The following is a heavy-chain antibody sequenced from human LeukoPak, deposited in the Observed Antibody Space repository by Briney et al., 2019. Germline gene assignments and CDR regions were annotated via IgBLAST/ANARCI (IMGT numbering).Heavy chain of an antibody. V-gene: IGHV3-64*01. CDR2: ISSNGGST. Sequence: RTGGSLRLSCAASGFTFSSYAMHWVRQAPGKGLEYVSAISSNGGSTYYANSVKGRFTISRDNSKNTLYLQMGSLRAEDMAVYYCARGGPYSSGWYNYYYGMDVWGQGTTVTVSS. J-gene: IGHJ6*02. D-gene: IGHD6-19*01. CDR3: ARGGPYSSGWYNYYYGMDV. CDR1: GFTFSSYA.